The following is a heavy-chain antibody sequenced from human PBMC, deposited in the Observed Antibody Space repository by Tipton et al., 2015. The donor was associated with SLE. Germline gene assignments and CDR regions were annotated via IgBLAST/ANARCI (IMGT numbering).Heavy chain of an antibody. D-gene: IGHD5-12*01. CDR3: ATSRPIVATIGAFAY. V-gene: IGHV4-59*12. Sequence: TLSLTCTVSGGSISSYYWSWIRQPPGKGLEWIGYIYYSGSTNYNPSLKSRVTISVDTSKNQFSLKLSSVTAADTAVYYCATSRPIVATIGAFAYWGQGTLVTVSS. J-gene: IGHJ4*02. CDR1: GGSISSYY. CDR2: IYYSGST.